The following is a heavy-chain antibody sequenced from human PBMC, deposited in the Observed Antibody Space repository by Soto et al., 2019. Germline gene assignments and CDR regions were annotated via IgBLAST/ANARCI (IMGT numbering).Heavy chain of an antibody. J-gene: IGHJ4*02. CDR1: GFTFSSYS. V-gene: IGHV3-21*01. CDR3: AREAHLGELSLDY. CDR2: ISSSSSYI. Sequence: GGSLRLSCAASGFTFSSYSMNWVRQAPGKGLEWVSSISSSSSYIYYADSVKGRFTISRDNAKNSLYLQMNSLRAEDTAVYYCAREAHLGELSLDYWGQGTLVTVSS. D-gene: IGHD3-16*02.